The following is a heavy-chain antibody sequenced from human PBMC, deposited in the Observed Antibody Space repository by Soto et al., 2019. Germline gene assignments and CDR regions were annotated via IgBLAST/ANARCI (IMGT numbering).Heavy chain of an antibody. CDR2: IYYSGST. D-gene: IGHD3-10*01. V-gene: IGHV4-30-4*01. CDR3: AGQPTAGSYYDLGSYYYYYAMDV. CDR1: GGSISSGYYY. J-gene: IGHJ6*02. Sequence: SETLSLTCPVSGGSISSGYYYWSWISQPPGKGLEWIGYIYYSGSTYYNPSLKSRVTISLDTSKNQFSLKLSSVTAADTAGYYCAGQPTAGSYYDLGSYYYYYAMDVWGQGTTVTVSS.